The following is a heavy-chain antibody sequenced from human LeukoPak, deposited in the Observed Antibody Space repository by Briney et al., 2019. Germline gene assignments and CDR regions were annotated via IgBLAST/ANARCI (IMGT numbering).Heavy chain of an antibody. V-gene: IGHV3-9*03. Sequence: GRSLRLSCAASGFTFDDYAMHWVRQAPGKGLEWVSGISWNSGSIGHADSVKGRFTISRDNAKNSLYLQMNSLRAEDMALYYCAKDTGDYFDYWGQGTLVTVSS. D-gene: IGHD3-10*01. CDR3: AKDTGDYFDY. CDR1: GFTFDDYA. CDR2: ISWNSGSI. J-gene: IGHJ4*02.